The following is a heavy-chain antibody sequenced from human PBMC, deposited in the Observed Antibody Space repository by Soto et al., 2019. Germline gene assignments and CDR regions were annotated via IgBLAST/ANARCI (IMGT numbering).Heavy chain of an antibody. CDR3: ARDVNYKYYYDSSGHAFDI. Sequence: SETLSLTCTVSGGSISSGGYYWSWIRQHPGKGLEWIGYIYYSGSTYYNPSLKSRVTISVDTSKNQFSLKLSSVTAADTAVYYCARDVNYKYYYDSSGHAFDIWGQGTTVTVSS. V-gene: IGHV4-31*03. CDR1: GGSISSGGYY. CDR2: IYYSGST. J-gene: IGHJ3*02. D-gene: IGHD3-22*01.